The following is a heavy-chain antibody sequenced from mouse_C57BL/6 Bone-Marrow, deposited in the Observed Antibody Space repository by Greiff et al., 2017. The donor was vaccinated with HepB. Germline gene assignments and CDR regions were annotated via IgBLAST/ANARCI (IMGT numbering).Heavy chain of an antibody. J-gene: IGHJ2*01. CDR1: GFTFSDYY. V-gene: IGHV5-16*01. CDR3: ARDLDYLDY. Sequence: EVKLQESEGGLVQPGSSMKLSCTASGFTFSDYYMAWVRQVPEKGLEWVANINYDGSSTYYLDSLKSRFIISRDNAKNILYLQMSRLKSEDTAMYYCARDLDYLDYWGQGTTLTVSS. CDR2: INYDGSST.